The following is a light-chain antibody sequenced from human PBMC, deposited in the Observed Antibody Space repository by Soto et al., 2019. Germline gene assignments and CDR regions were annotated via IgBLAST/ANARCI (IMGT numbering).Light chain of an antibody. J-gene: IGKJ1*01. V-gene: IGKV1-5*03. CDR3: QHYNSYSEA. Sequence: DIQMTQSPSILSGSVGDRVTITYRASQTISSWLAWYQQKPGKAPKLLIYKASTLKSGVPSRFSGSGSGTEYALTISSLHPDDSATYYCQHYNSYSEAFGQGTKVDIK. CDR1: QTISSW. CDR2: KAS.